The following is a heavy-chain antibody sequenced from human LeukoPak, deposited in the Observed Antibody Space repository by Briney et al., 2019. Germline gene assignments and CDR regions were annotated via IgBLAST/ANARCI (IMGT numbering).Heavy chain of an antibody. D-gene: IGHD2/OR15-2a*01. Sequence: ASVKVSCKASGYTFTGYYMHWVRQAPEQGLEWMGWINPDSGGTNNAQKFQGRVTMTRDTSISTAYMELSRLRSDDTAVYYCARTFYDTLDSDAFDFWGQGTMVIVSS. CDR2: INPDSGGT. V-gene: IGHV1-2*02. J-gene: IGHJ3*01. CDR1: GYTFTGYY. CDR3: ARTFYDTLDSDAFDF.